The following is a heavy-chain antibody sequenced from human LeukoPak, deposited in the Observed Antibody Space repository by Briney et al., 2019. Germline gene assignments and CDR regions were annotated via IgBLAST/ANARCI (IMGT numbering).Heavy chain of an antibody. CDR3: AKDFGAPGVGSSDWRLFDS. Sequence: GGSLRLSCAASGFPFRSYAMSWVRQAPGKGLEWVSCISRSGTRTYCADSVKGRFTISRDNSKNTLYLQMTSLRVEDTAVYYCAKDFGAPGVGSSDWRLFDSWGQGTLVTVSS. V-gene: IGHV3-23*01. CDR1: GFPFRSYA. J-gene: IGHJ4*02. CDR2: ISRSGTRT. D-gene: IGHD6-19*01.